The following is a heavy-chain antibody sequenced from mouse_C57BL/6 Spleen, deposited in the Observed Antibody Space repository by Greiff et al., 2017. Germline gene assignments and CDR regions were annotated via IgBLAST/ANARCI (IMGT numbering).Heavy chain of an antibody. CDR2: ISSGSSTI. CDR1: GFTFSDYG. CDR3: ARGDITTVVSRSSFYFDY. J-gene: IGHJ2*01. V-gene: IGHV5-17*01. D-gene: IGHD1-1*01. Sequence: EVKLVESGGGLVKPGGSLKLSCAASGFTFSDYGMHWVRQAPEKGLEWVAYISSGSSTIYYADTVKGRFTISRDNAKNTLFLQMTSLRSEDTAMYYCARGDITTVVSRSSFYFDYWGQGTTLTVSS.